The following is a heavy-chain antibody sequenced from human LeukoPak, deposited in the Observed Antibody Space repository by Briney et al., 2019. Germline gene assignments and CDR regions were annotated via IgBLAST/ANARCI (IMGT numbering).Heavy chain of an antibody. D-gene: IGHD2-15*01. Sequence: ASVKVSCEASGFTFTSSAMQWVRQARGQRLEWIGWIVVGSGNTNYAQKFQERVTITRDMSTSTAYMEQSSLRSEDTAVYYCAAEYCSGGSCYFDYWGQGTLVTVSS. V-gene: IGHV1-58*02. CDR1: GFTFTSSA. CDR3: AAEYCSGGSCYFDY. J-gene: IGHJ4*02. CDR2: IVVGSGNT.